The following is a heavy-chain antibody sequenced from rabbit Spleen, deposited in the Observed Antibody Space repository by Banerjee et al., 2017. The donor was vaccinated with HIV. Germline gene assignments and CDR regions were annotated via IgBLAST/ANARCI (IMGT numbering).Heavy chain of an antibody. V-gene: IGHV1S47*01. Sequence: QEQLVESGGGLVQPGGSLKLSCTVSGFDISTCGVSWVRQAPGKGLEWIGCIDVGEGNTDYASWVNGRFTISSDNAQNTVDLQMSGLTVADTATYFCARDTGSSFSSYGMDLWGQGTLVTVS. CDR1: GFDISTCG. J-gene: IGHJ6*01. CDR2: IDVGEGNT. CDR3: ARDTGSSFSSYGMDL. D-gene: IGHD8-1*01.